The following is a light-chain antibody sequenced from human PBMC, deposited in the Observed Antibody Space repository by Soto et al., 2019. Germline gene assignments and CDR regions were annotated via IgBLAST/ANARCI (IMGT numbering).Light chain of an antibody. Sequence: QSALTQPASMSGSPGQSITITCIGTSSDVGAYDYVSWYQHHPGKVPRLIIYEVTKRPSGVSHRFSGSKSDNTASLTISGLQADDEADYYCSSYTSSTTPLFGGGTKVTVL. CDR1: SSDVGAYDY. J-gene: IGLJ2*01. CDR2: EVT. V-gene: IGLV2-14*01. CDR3: SSYTSSTTPL.